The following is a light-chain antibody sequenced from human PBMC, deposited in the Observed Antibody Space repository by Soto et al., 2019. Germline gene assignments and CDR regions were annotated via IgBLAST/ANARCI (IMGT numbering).Light chain of an antibody. CDR1: QSVSSY. Sequence: EIVLTQSPATLSLSPGERATLSCRASQSVSSYLAWYQQKPGQAPRLLIYDASNRATDIPARFSGSGSRTDLTLPIRSIEPEDFAVYYCRQRSNWPLFTFGPGTKVDIK. J-gene: IGKJ3*01. CDR2: DAS. CDR3: RQRSNWPLFT. V-gene: IGKV3-11*01.